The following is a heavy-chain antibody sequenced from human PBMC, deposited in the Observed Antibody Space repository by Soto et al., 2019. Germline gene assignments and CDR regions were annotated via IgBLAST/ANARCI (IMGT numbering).Heavy chain of an antibody. CDR1: GFTFSSYW. D-gene: IGHD3-10*01. CDR2: IKQDGSEK. J-gene: IGHJ6*02. V-gene: IGHV3-7*05. Sequence: GGSLRLSCAASGFTFSSYWMSWVRQAPGKGLEWVANIKQDGSEKYYVDSVKGRFTISRDNAKNSLYLQMNSLRAEDTAVYYCARDRDIQAHYYYYYGMDVWGQGTTVTVSS. CDR3: ARDRDIQAHYYYYYGMDV.